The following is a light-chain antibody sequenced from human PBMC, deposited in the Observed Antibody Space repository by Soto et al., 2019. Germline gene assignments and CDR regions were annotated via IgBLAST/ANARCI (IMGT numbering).Light chain of an antibody. J-gene: IGLJ1*01. CDR1: SSDVGAYNY. CDR2: DVI. Sequence: QSVLTQPRSVSGSPGQSVTISCTGTSSDVGAYNYVSWYQQEQGKAPKLMIYDVIKRPSGVPDRFSGSKSDNAASLTISGLQAEDEADYYCCSYAGTYTYVFGTGTKVTVL. V-gene: IGLV2-11*01. CDR3: CSYAGTYTYV.